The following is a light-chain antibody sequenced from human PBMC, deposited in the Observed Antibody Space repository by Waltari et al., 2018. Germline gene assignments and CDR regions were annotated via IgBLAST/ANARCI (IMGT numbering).Light chain of an antibody. J-gene: IGLJ3*02. CDR3: GTCDSSLRAVV. CDR1: SSNVDNNY. CDR2: DDH. V-gene: IGLV1-51*01. Sequence: QSVLTQPPSVSAAPGQKVTVPCSGSSSNVDNNYVSWYQHLPGTAPKLLISDDHERPSGVPDRFSDAKCGASAILGSTGRRAGDEADYFGGTCDSSLRAVVFGGGTKLTVL.